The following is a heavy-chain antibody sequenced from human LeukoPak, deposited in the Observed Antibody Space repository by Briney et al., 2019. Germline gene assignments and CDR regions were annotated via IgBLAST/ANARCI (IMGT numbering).Heavy chain of an antibody. J-gene: IGHJ6*02. CDR1: GYTFTSYD. CDR3: ARYELLNYYYGMDV. CDR2: MNPNSGNT. D-gene: IGHD1-26*01. Sequence: ASVKVSCKASGYTFTSYDINWVRQATGQGLEWMGWMNPNSGNTGYAQKFQGRVTMTRNTSISTAYMELSSLRSEDTAVYYCARYELLNYYYGMDVWGQGTTVTVSS. V-gene: IGHV1-8*01.